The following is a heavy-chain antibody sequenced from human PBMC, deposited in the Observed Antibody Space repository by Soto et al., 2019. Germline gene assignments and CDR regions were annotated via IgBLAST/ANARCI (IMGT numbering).Heavy chain of an antibody. CDR3: ARGEAYSSGWYDYYYYYMDV. V-gene: IGHV4-34*01. J-gene: IGHJ6*03. Sequence: SETLSLTCAVYGGSFSGYYWSWIRRPPGKGLEWIGEINHSGSTNYNPSLKSRVTISVDTSKNQFSLKLSSVTAADTAVYYCARGEAYSSGWYDYYYYYMDVWGKGTTVTVSS. D-gene: IGHD6-19*01. CDR2: INHSGST. CDR1: GGSFSGYY.